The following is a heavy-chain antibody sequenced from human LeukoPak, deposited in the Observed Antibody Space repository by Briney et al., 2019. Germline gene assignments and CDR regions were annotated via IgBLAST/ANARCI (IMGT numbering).Heavy chain of an antibody. D-gene: IGHD3-3*01. CDR3: ARDSSKRDYDFWSGYYRFDP. CDR1: GYTFTGYY. J-gene: IGHJ5*02. V-gene: IGHV1-2*06. CDR2: INPNSGGT. Sequence: ASVKVSCKASGYTFTGYYMHWVRQAPGQGLEWMGRINPNSGGTNYAQKFQGRVTTTRDTSISTAYMELSRLRSDDTAVYYCARDSSKRDYDFWSGYYRFDPWGQGTLVTVSS.